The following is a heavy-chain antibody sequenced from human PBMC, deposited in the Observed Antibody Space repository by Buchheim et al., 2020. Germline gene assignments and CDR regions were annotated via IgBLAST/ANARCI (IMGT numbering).Heavy chain of an antibody. V-gene: IGHV4-39*01. CDR1: GGSISGSSSY. CDR2: IYHSGST. J-gene: IGHJ5*01. Sequence: QLQLQESGPGLVKPSETLSLTCSVSGGSISGSSSYWGWVRQPPGRGLEWIGSIYHSGSTYYNPSLKSRVTISVDTSRHQFSLKMSYVTAADTAVYYCATSNWFDPWGQGTL. CDR3: ATSNWFDP.